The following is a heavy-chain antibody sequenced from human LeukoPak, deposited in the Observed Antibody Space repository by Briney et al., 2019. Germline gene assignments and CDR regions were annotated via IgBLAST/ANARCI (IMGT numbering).Heavy chain of an antibody. CDR2: IYYSGS. V-gene: IGHV4-39*01. CDR3: ARQGMATTRFLGYYFDY. CDR1: GGSISSSSYY. Sequence: SETLSLTCTVSGGSISSSSYYWGWIRQPPGKGLEWIGSIYYSGSTISVDTSKNQFSLKLSSVTAADTAVYYCARQGMATTRFLGYYFDYWGQGTLVTVSS. D-gene: IGHD5-24*01. J-gene: IGHJ4*02.